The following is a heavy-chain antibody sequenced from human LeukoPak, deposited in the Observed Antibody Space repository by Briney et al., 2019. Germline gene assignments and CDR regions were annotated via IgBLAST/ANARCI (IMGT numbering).Heavy chain of an antibody. CDR2: IYYSGST. CDR3: ARVREVVAATSWFDP. CDR1: GGSISSSSYY. Sequence: SETLSLTCTVSGGSISSSSYYWGWIRQPPGKGLEWIGSIYYSGSTYYNPSLKSRVTISVDTSKNQFSLKLSSVTAADTAVYYCARVREVVAATSWFDPWGQGTLVTVSS. V-gene: IGHV4-39*07. J-gene: IGHJ5*02. D-gene: IGHD2-15*01.